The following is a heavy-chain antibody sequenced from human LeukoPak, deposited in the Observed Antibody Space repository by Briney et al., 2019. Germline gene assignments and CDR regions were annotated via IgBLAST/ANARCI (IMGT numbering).Heavy chain of an antibody. Sequence: ASVKVSCKASGYTFTGYYMHWVRQAPGQGLEWMGWINPNSGGTNYAQKFQGRVTMTRDTSISTAYMELRRLRSDDTAVYYCARESRGILNYFDYWGQGTLVTVSS. J-gene: IGHJ4*02. CDR3: ARESRGILNYFDY. CDR1: GYTFTGYY. V-gene: IGHV1-2*02. D-gene: IGHD3-22*01. CDR2: INPNSGGT.